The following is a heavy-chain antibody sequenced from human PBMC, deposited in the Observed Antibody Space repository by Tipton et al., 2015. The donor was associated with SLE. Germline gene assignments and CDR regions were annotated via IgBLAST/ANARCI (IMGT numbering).Heavy chain of an antibody. D-gene: IGHD2-8*01. Sequence: GLVKPSETLSLSCSVSGPGDYMRSDYVNWAWIRQPPGKGLEWIGSIYYSGSTNYNPSLKSRVTISMDPSKNQFSLKVNSVTAADTAVYYCVRLRSKVLIDYWGQGTLVTVSS. CDR3: VRLRSKVLIDY. CDR1: GPGDYMRSDYVN. CDR2: IYYSGST. J-gene: IGHJ4*02. V-gene: IGHV4-39*07.